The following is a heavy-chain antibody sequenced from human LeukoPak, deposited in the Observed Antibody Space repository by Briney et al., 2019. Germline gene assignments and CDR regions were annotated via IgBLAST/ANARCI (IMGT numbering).Heavy chain of an antibody. CDR1: GGSISSYY. J-gene: IGHJ3*02. V-gene: IGHV4-59*12. Sequence: PSETLSLTCTVSGGSISSYYWSWIRQPPGKGLEWIGYIYYSGSTNYNPSLKSRVTISVDTSKNQFSLKLSSVTAADTAVYYCARERWLQSRVFAFDIWGQGTMVTVSS. D-gene: IGHD5-24*01. CDR3: ARERWLQSRVFAFDI. CDR2: IYYSGST.